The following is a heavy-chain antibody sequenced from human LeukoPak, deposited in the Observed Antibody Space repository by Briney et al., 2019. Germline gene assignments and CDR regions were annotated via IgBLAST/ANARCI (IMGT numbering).Heavy chain of an antibody. CDR3: AREALYGSVLDV. V-gene: IGHV4-38-2*02. Sequence: AETLSLTCTVSGYSISSGNYWGWIRQPPGKGLEWMGSIDHSGSIYYNPSLKSRVTISVDTSKNQFSLKLSSVTAADTAVYYCAREALYGSVLDVWGKGTTVTISS. D-gene: IGHD3-10*01. J-gene: IGHJ6*04. CDR1: GYSISSGNY. CDR2: IDHSGSI.